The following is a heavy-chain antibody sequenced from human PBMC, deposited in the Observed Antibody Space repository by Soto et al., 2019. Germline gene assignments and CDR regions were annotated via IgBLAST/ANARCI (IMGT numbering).Heavy chain of an antibody. Sequence: ASVKVSCKASGYTFTSYGISWVRQAPGQGLEWMGWISAYNGNTNYAQKLQGRVTMTTDTSTSTAYMELRSLRSDDTAVYYCAREAIPGQQLVGLWDYWGQGTLVTVS. J-gene: IGHJ4*02. D-gene: IGHD6-13*01. CDR2: ISAYNGNT. CDR1: GYTFTSYG. CDR3: AREAIPGQQLVGLWDY. V-gene: IGHV1-18*01.